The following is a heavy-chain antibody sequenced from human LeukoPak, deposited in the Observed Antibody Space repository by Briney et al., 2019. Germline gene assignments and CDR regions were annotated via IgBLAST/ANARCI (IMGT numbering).Heavy chain of an antibody. Sequence: SVKVSCKASGGTFSSYAISWVRQAPGQGLEWMGRIIPILGIANYAQKFQGRVTITADKSTSTAYMELCSLRSEDTAVYYCASDTYYDFWSDSYHFDYWGQGTLVTVSS. D-gene: IGHD3-3*01. CDR1: GGTFSSYA. CDR3: ASDTYYDFWSDSYHFDY. CDR2: IIPILGIA. J-gene: IGHJ4*02. V-gene: IGHV1-69*04.